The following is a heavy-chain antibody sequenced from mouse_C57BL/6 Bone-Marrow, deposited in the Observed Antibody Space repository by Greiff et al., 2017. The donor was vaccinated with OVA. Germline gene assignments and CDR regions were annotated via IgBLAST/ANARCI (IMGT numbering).Heavy chain of an antibody. V-gene: IGHV15-2*01. Sequence: QVQLQQSGSELRSPGSSVKLSCKDFDSEVFPIAYMSWVRQKPGHGFEWIGGILPSIGRTIYGEKFEDKATLDADTLSNTAYLELNSLTSEDDAIYYCARPGGYDHAMDYWGQGTSVTVSS. CDR1: DSEVFPIAY. J-gene: IGHJ4*01. CDR2: ILPSIGRT. CDR3: ARPGGYDHAMDY. D-gene: IGHD2-2*01.